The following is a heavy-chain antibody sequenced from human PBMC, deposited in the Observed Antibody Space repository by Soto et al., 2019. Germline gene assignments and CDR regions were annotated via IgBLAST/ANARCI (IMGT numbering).Heavy chain of an antibody. V-gene: IGHV3-30*18. D-gene: IGHD3-10*01. CDR3: AKETGIRWFGE. CDR1: GFTFSSYG. J-gene: IGHJ4*02. CDR2: ISYDGSNK. Sequence: QVQLVESGGGVVQPGRSLRLSCAASGFTFSSYGMHWVRQAPGKGLEWVAVISYDGSNKYYADSVKGRFTISRDNSKNTLYLQMNSLRAEDTAVYYCAKETGIRWFGEWGQGTLVTVSS.